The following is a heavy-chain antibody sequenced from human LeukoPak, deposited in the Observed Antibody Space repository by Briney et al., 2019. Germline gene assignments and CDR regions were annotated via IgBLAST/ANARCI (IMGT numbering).Heavy chain of an antibody. D-gene: IGHD2-21*02. CDR3: ARMDCWPYCYYGMDV. Sequence: SETLSLTFAVYGWSFSGYHWSWLRQPPGKGLDGIGEINHSGSTHYTPSLKSRVTISVDTSKNQFSLKLSSVTAADTAVYYCARMDCWPYCYYGMDVWGKGTTVTASS. CDR2: INHSGST. J-gene: IGHJ6*04. CDR1: GWSFSGYH. V-gene: IGHV4-34*01.